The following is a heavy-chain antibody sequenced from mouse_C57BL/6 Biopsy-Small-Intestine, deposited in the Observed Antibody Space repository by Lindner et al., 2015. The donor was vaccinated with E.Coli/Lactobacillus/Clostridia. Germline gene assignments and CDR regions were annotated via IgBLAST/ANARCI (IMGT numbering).Heavy chain of an antibody. CDR3: ARDSSGFHWYFDL. D-gene: IGHD1-1*01. CDR1: GYTLNSYY. V-gene: IGHV1-53*01. Sequence: SVKVSCKASGYTLNSYYMHWVRQAPGQGLEWMGLINPSGGATSYAQKFQGRVTMTRDTSTSTVYMELSSLRSDDTAVYYCARDSSGFHWYFDLWGRGTLVTVSS. J-gene: IGHJ1*01. CDR2: INPSGGAT.